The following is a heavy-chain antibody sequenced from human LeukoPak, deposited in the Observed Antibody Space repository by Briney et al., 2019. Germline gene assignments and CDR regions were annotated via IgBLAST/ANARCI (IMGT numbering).Heavy chain of an antibody. CDR2: IYTSGST. Sequence: PSETLSLTCTVSGGSISSGSYYWSWIRQPAGKGLEWIGRIYTSGSTNYNPSLKSRVTISVDTSKNQFSLKLSSVTAAGTAVYYCARDWAPAATLGIRFLEWLPWAFDIWGQGTMVTVSS. CDR3: ARDWAPAATLGIRFLEWLPWAFDI. D-gene: IGHD3-3*01. J-gene: IGHJ3*02. V-gene: IGHV4-61*02. CDR1: GGSISSGSYY.